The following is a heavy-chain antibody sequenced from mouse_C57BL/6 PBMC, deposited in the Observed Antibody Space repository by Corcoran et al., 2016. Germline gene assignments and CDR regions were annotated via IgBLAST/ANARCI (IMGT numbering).Heavy chain of an antibody. Sequence: DVQLQESGPGLVKPSQSLSLTCSVTGYSITSGYYWNWIRQFPGNKLEWMGYISYDGSNNYNPSLKNRISITRDTSKNQFFLKLNSVTTEDTATDYCASRDYGNYHAWFAYWGQGTLVTVSA. CDR2: ISYDGSN. D-gene: IGHD2-1*01. CDR1: GYSITSGYY. CDR3: ASRDYGNYHAWFAY. V-gene: IGHV3-6*01. J-gene: IGHJ3*01.